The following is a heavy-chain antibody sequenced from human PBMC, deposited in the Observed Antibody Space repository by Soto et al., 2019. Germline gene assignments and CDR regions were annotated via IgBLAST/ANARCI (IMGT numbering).Heavy chain of an antibody. D-gene: IGHD4-17*01. CDR2: ISSSSSYI. J-gene: IGHJ6*03. V-gene: IGHV3-21*01. Sequence: PGGFLRLSCAASGFTFSSYSMNWVRQAPGKGLEWVSSISSSSSYIYYADSVKGRFTISRDNAKNSLYLQMNSLRAEDTAVYYCARVTTVTTWYYYYYYMDVWGKGTTVTVSS. CDR1: GFTFSSYS. CDR3: ARVTTVTTWYYYYYYMDV.